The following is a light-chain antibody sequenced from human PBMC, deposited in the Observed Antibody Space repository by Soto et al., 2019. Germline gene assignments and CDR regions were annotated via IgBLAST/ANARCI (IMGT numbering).Light chain of an antibody. J-gene: IGLJ1*01. CDR1: SSDVGGYKH. CDR2: EVS. Sequence: QSALTQPASVSGSPGQSITISCTGTSSDVGGYKHISWYQHHPGKAPKLMIYEVSNRPSGVSDRFSGSKSGYSASLTISGLQADDEADYYCDSQSSNGIRVFGTGTKVTVL. CDR3: DSQSSNGIRV. V-gene: IGLV2-14*01.